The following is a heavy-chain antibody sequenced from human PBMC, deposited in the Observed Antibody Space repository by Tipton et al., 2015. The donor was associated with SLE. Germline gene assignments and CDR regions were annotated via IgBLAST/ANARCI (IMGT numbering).Heavy chain of an antibody. V-gene: IGHV3-30*02. D-gene: IGHD3-22*01. CDR3: AKDGDYDSSGLGG. J-gene: IGHJ4*02. Sequence: SLRLSCAASGFTFSSYGMHWVRQAPGKGLEWVAFIRYDGSNKYYADSVKGRFTISRDNSKNTLYLQMNSLRAEDTAVYYCAKDGDYDSSGLGGWGQGTLVTVSS. CDR1: GFTFSSYG. CDR2: IRYDGSNK.